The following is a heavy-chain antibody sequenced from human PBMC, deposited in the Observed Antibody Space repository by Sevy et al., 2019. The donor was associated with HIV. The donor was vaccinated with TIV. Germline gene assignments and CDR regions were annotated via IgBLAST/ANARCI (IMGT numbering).Heavy chain of an antibody. V-gene: IGHV3-7*01. J-gene: IGHJ4*02. CDR2: VKQDGSEK. Sequence: GGSLRLSCAASGFTFSSYSMSWVRQAPGKGLEWVANVKQDGSEKYYVDSVKGRFTISRDNAKNSLYLQMNSLRAEDTPLYYCARDLWGSSGWNYWGQGTLVTVSS. CDR3: ARDLWGSSGWNY. D-gene: IGHD6-19*01. CDR1: GFTFSSYS.